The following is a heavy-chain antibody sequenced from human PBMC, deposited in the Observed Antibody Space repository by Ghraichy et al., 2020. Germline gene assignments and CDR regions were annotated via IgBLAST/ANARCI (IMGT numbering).Heavy chain of an antibody. D-gene: IGHD2/OR15-2a*01. CDR2: IYYSGST. V-gene: IGHV4-59*08. J-gene: IGHJ3*02. Sequence: SETLSLTCTVSGGSISSYYWSWIRQPPGKGLEWIGDIYYSGSTNYNPSLKSRVTISVDTSKNQFSLKLSSVTAADSAVYYCARQILLPFTRPAFVICGQGTIVTVSS. CDR3: ARQILLPFTRPAFVI. CDR1: GGSISSYY.